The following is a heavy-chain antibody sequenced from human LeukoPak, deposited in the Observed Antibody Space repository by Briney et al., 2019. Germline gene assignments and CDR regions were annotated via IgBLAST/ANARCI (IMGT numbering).Heavy chain of an antibody. CDR2: INHSGST. V-gene: IGHV4-34*01. D-gene: IGHD3-3*01. CDR3: ARGPYDFWSGYLDY. Sequence: SETLSLTCAVYGGSFSGYYWSWIRQPPGKGLEWIGEINHSGSTNYNPSLKSRVTISVDTSKNQFSLKLSSVTAADTAVYYCARGPYDFWSGYLDYWGQGTLVTVSS. CDR1: GGSFSGYY. J-gene: IGHJ4*02.